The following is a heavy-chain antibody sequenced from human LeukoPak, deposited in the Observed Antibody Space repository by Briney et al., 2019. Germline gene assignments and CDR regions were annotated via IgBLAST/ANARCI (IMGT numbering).Heavy chain of an antibody. D-gene: IGHD3-22*01. J-gene: IGHJ4*02. Sequence: GGSLRLSCAASGFTFSSYAMHWVRQAPGKGLEWVAVISYDGSNKYYADSVKGRFTISRDNSKNTLYLQMNSLRAEDTAVYYCAKVRSSGYYLDYWGQGTLVTVSS. V-gene: IGHV3-30*04. CDR2: ISYDGSNK. CDR3: AKVRSSGYYLDY. CDR1: GFTFSSYA.